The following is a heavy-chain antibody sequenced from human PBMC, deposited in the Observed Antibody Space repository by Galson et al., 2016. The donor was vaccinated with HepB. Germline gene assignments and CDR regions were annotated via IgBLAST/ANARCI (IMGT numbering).Heavy chain of an antibody. V-gene: IGHV3-74*01. CDR1: GFAFSSHW. Sequence: LRLSCAASGFAFSSHWMHWVRQDLGKGLVWVSRINSDGTISNYADSVKGRFTISRDNAKNTLYLQMNSLRVEDTAVYYCGRDHSVVLTTAYNWFDPWGQGTLVTVSS. CDR2: INSDGTIS. D-gene: IGHD4-23*01. CDR3: GRDHSVVLTTAYNWFDP. J-gene: IGHJ5*02.